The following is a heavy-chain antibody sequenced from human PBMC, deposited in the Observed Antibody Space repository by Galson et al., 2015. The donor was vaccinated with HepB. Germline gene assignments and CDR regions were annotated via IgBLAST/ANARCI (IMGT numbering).Heavy chain of an antibody. Sequence: SLRLSCAAFGFTFSSYGMHWVRQAPGKGLEWVAVIWYDGSNKYYADSVKGRFTISRDNSKNTLYLQMNSLRAEDTAVYYCARGYCSGGSCSYYYYGMDVWGQGTTVTVSS. J-gene: IGHJ6*02. V-gene: IGHV3-33*01. CDR3: ARGYCSGGSCSYYYYGMDV. D-gene: IGHD2-15*01. CDR2: IWYDGSNK. CDR1: GFTFSSYG.